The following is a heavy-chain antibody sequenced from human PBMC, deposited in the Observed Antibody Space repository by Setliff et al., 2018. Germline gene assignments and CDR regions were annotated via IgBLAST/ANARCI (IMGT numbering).Heavy chain of an antibody. CDR2: IXXXXXX. CDR3: ARTYSFWSGYFDY. V-gene: IGHV4-34*01. Sequence: SETLSLTCAVYGGSFSGYYWSWIRQPPGKGLEWIGEIXXXXXXXXXPXXXSRVTISVDTSKNQFSLKLSSVTAADTAVYYCARTYSFWSGYFDYWGQGTLVTVSS. D-gene: IGHD3-3*01. CDR1: GGSFSGYY. J-gene: IGHJ4*02.